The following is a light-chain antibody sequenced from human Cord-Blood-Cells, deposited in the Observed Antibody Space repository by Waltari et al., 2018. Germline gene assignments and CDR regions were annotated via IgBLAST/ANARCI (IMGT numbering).Light chain of an antibody. CDR2: DAS. Sequence: DIQMTQSPSSLSASVGDRVTITCQARQDISNDLNWYQQKPGKAPKLLIYDASNLETGVPSRFSGSGSGTDFTFTISSLQPEDIATYYCQQYDNLPTWTFGQGTKVEIK. CDR1: QDISND. V-gene: IGKV1-33*01. CDR3: QQYDNLPTWT. J-gene: IGKJ1*01.